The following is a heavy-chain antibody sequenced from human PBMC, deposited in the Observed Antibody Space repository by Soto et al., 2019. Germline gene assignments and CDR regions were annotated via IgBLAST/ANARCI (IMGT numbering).Heavy chain of an antibody. Sequence: GGSLRLSCAASGFTFSSYAMSWVRQAPGKGLEWVSAISGSGGSTYYADSVKGRFTISRDNSKNTLYLQMNSLRAEDTAVYYCAKVGYCSGGSCYSAAYDYWGQGTLVTVSS. CDR2: ISGSGGST. V-gene: IGHV3-23*01. D-gene: IGHD2-15*01. CDR3: AKVGYCSGGSCYSAAYDY. J-gene: IGHJ4*02. CDR1: GFTFSSYA.